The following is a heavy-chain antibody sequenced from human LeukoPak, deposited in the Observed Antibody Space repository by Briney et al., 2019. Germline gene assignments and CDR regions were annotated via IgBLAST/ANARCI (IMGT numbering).Heavy chain of an antibody. J-gene: IGHJ5*02. CDR1: GGSISSSSYY. Sequence: SETLSLTCTVSGGSISSSSYYWGWIRQLPGKGLEWIGSIYYSGSTYYNPSLKSRVTISVDTSKNQFSLKLSSVTAADTAVYYCARETLHSSGYYYDWFDPWGQGTLVTVPS. CDR3: ARETLHSSGYYYDWFDP. V-gene: IGHV4-39*07. D-gene: IGHD3-22*01. CDR2: IYYSGST.